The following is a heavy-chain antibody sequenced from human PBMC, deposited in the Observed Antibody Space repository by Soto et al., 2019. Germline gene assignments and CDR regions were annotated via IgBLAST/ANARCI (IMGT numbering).Heavy chain of an antibody. J-gene: IGHJ3*02. CDR3: ARVVAGSFGDAFDI. D-gene: IGHD6-19*01. V-gene: IGHV1-69*02. CDR2: IIPILGIA. Sequence: QVQLVQSGAEVKKPGSSVKVSCKASGGTFSSYTISWVRQAPGQGLEWMGRIIPILGIANYAQKFQGRVTITADKSSSTAYMELSSLRSEDTAVYYCARVVAGSFGDAFDIWGQGTMGTVSS. CDR1: GGTFSSYT.